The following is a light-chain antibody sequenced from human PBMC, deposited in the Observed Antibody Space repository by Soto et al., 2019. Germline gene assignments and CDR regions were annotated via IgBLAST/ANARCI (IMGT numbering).Light chain of an antibody. CDR3: QQYNNWPLT. CDR2: GAS. Sequence: EIAMTQSQATLSVSPGERATPTCGASQSVSSNLAWYQQKPGQAPRLLIYGASTRATGIPDRFSGRGSGTEFTLTISSLQSEDFAVYYCQQYNNWPLTFGGGTKVEIK. V-gene: IGKV3-15*01. J-gene: IGKJ4*01. CDR1: QSVSSN.